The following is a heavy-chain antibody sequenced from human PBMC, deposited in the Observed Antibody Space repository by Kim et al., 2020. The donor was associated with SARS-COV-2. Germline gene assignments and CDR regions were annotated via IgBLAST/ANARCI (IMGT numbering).Heavy chain of an antibody. J-gene: IGHJ4*02. D-gene: IGHD3-16*01. V-gene: IGHV3-53*01. Sequence: ADSVKGRFTISRDNSKNTLYLQMNSLRAEDTAVYYCASSSPGEWLYYFDYWGQGTLVTVSS. CDR3: ASSSPGEWLYYFDY.